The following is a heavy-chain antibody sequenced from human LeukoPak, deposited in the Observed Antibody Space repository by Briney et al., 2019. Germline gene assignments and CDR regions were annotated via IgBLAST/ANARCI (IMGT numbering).Heavy chain of an antibody. D-gene: IGHD3-22*01. V-gene: IGHV3-21*01. CDR1: GFTFSSYS. CDR2: ISSSSSYI. Sequence: GGSLRLSCAASGFTFSSYSMNWVRQAPGKGLEWVSSISSSSSYIYYADSVKGRFTISRDNAKNSLYLQMNSLRAEDTAVYYCAREQGYYYDSSGPIGAFDYWGQGTLVTVSS. J-gene: IGHJ4*02. CDR3: AREQGYYYDSSGPIGAFDY.